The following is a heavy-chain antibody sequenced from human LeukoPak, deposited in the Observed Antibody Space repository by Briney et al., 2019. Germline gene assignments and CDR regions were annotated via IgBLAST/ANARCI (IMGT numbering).Heavy chain of an antibody. D-gene: IGHD3-3*01. J-gene: IGHJ6*02. CDR3: AKGLAFGLYYYYGMDV. V-gene: IGHV3-23*01. CDR2: ISGSDGST. Sequence: GGSLRLSCAASGFTFSSYAMSWVRQAPGKGLEWVSAISGSDGSTYYADSVKGRFTISRDNSKNTLYLQMNSLRAEDTAVYYCAKGLAFGLYYYYGMDVWGQGTTVTVSS. CDR1: GFTFSSYA.